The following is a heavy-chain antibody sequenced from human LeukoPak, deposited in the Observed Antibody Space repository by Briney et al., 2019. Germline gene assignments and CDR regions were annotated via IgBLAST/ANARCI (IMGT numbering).Heavy chain of an antibody. CDR1: GGSFSGYY. CDR3: ASRRGVGATADY. D-gene: IGHD1-26*01. CDR2: INHSGST. J-gene: IGHJ4*02. Sequence: SETLSFTCAVYGGSFSGYYWSWIRQPPGKGLEWIGEINHSGSTNYNPSLKSRVTISVDTSKNQFSLKLSSVTAADTAVYYCASRRGVGATADYWGQGTLVTVSS. V-gene: IGHV4-34*01.